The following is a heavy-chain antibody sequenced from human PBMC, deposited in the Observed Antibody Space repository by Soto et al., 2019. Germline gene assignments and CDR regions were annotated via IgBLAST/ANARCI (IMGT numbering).Heavy chain of an antibody. D-gene: IGHD3-3*01. Sequence: GASVKVSCKASGYTFTSYGTSWVRQAPGQGLEWMGWISAYNGNTNYAQKLQGRVTMTTDTSTSTAYMELRSLRSDDTAVYYCARDTSYDFWSGRRGVFYYYGMDVWGQGTTVTVSS. CDR2: ISAYNGNT. J-gene: IGHJ6*02. CDR3: ARDTSYDFWSGRRGVFYYYGMDV. V-gene: IGHV1-18*04. CDR1: GYTFTSYG.